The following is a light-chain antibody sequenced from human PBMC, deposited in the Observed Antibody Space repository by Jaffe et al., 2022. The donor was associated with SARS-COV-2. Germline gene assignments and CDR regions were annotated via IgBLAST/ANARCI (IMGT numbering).Light chain of an antibody. CDR2: DVI. Sequence: QSALTQPPSASGSPGQSVTISCTGTSSDVGVYNYVSWYQQHPGKAPKLIIYDVIKRPSGVPDRFSGSRSGNTASLTVSGLQAEDEADYYCSSYAGSNNWVFGGGTKLTVL. CDR3: SSYAGSNNWV. CDR1: SSDVGVYNY. V-gene: IGLV2-8*01. J-gene: IGLJ3*02.